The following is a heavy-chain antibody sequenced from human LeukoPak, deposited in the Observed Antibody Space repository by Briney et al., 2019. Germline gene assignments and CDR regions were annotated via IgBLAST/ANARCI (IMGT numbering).Heavy chain of an antibody. V-gene: IGHV4-34*01. CDR1: GGSFSGYY. CDR3: ASPLIAAAGTTNWFDP. CDR2: INHSGST. Sequence: PSETQSLTCAVYGGSFSGYYWSWIRQPPGKGLEWIGEINHSGSTNYNPSLKSRVTISVDTSKNQFSLKLSSVTAADTAVYYCASPLIAAAGTTNWFDPWGQGTLVTVSS. D-gene: IGHD6-13*01. J-gene: IGHJ5*02.